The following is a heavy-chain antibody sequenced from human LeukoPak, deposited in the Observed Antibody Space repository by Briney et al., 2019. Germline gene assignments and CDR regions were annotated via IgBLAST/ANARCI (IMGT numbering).Heavy chain of an antibody. V-gene: IGHV3-21*01. CDR3: ANSVAVYFDY. D-gene: IGHD6-19*01. CDR1: EFTFSSSY. CDR2: ISSSSNYI. Sequence: PGGSLRLSCAASEFTFSSSYMNWVRQAPGKGLEWVSSISSSSNYIYYADSVKGRFTISRDNAKNSLYLQMNSLRAEDTAVYYCANSVAVYFDYGGRGTLVTVSS. J-gene: IGHJ4*02.